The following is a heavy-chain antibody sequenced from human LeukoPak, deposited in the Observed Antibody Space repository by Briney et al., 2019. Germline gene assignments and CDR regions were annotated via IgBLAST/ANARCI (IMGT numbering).Heavy chain of an antibody. CDR1: GFTFSSYA. V-gene: IGHV3-23*01. CDR3: AKWRGMSTYCGGDCFPNDAFDI. D-gene: IGHD2-21*01. J-gene: IGHJ3*02. CDR2: IRGSGGST. Sequence: GGSLRLSCAASGFTFSSYAMSWVRQAPGKGLEWVSAIRGSGGSTYYADSVKGRFTISRDNSKNTLYLQMNSLRAEDTAVYYCAKWRGMSTYCGGDCFPNDAFDIWGQGTMVTVSS.